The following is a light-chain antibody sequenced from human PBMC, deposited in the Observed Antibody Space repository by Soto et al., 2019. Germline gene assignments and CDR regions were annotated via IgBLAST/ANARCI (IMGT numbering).Light chain of an antibody. V-gene: IGLV2-11*01. CDR3: CSYAGSYTLV. CDR2: DVH. CDR1: SSDVGGHNY. J-gene: IGLJ3*02. Sequence: QSALTQPRSVSGSPGQSVTISCTGTSSDVGGHNYVSWYQQYPGKAPKLMTYDVHKRPSGVPYRFSGSKSGNTASLTISGLQAEDEADYYCCSYAGSYTLVFGGGTQLTVL.